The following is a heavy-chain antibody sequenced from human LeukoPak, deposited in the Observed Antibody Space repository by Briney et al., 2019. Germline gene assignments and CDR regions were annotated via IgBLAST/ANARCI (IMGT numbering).Heavy chain of an antibody. J-gene: IGHJ4*02. CDR3: ARRNDGSGWTHDY. V-gene: IGHV4-39*07. CDR1: GGSISSSSYY. CDR2: IYYSGST. D-gene: IGHD6-19*01. Sequence: PSETLSLTCTVSGGSISSSSYYWGWIRQPPGKGLEWIGSIYYSGSTYYNPSLKSRVTISVDTSKNQFSLKLSSVTAADTAVYYCARRNDGSGWTHDYWGQGTLVTVSS.